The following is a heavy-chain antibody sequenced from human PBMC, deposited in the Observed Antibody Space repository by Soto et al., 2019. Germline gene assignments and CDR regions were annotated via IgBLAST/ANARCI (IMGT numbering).Heavy chain of an antibody. CDR2: ISYDGSNK. CDR3: AGSSTSAFYGMDV. J-gene: IGHJ6*02. CDR1: GFTFSSYG. V-gene: IGHV3-30*03. D-gene: IGHD2-2*01. Sequence: QVQLVESGGGVVQPGRSLRLSCAASGFTFSSYGMHWVRQAPGKGLEWVAVISYDGSNKYYADSVKGRFTISRDNSKNTLYLQMNSLSAEDTAVYYCAGSSTSAFYGMDVWGQGTTVTVSS.